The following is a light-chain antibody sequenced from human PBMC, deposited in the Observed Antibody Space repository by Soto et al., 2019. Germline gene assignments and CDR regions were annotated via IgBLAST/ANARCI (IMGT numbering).Light chain of an antibody. CDR1: QSVSSN. CDR2: GAS. Sequence: EMVLTQSPATLSVSPGERATLSCRASQSVSSNLAWYQQKPGQAPRLLIYGASTRATGIPARFSGSGSGIEFILTISSLQSEDFAVYYCQQYKNGWSFGQGTKVDIK. CDR3: QQYKNGWS. J-gene: IGKJ1*01. V-gene: IGKV3-15*01.